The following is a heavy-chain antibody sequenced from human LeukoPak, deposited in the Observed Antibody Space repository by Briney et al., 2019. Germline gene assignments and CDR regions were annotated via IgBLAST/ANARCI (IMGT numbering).Heavy chain of an antibody. D-gene: IGHD5-18*01. V-gene: IGHV3-23*01. CDR2: ISASADST. J-gene: IGHJ4*02. CDR3: ARMTLYGYTYGRLDY. Sequence: GGSLRLSCAGSGFTFSTSAMSWVRQAPGKGLESVSGISASADSTDYADSVKGRFTISRDNSNNMLYLQMNSLRAEDTALYYCARMTLYGYTYGRLDYWGQGTLVTVSS. CDR1: GFTFSTSA.